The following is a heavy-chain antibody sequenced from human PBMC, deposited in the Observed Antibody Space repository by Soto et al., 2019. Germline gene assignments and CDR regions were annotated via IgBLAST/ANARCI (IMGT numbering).Heavy chain of an antibody. CDR2: IYYSGST. V-gene: IGHV4-31*03. CDR3: ARKNQSYSSWYHYNTRGWLDP. Sequence: PSETLSLTCTVSGGSISSGGYYWSWIRQHPGKGLEWIGYIYYSGSTYYNPSLKSRVIISVDTSKNQFSLKLSSVTAADTAVYYCARKNQSYSSWYHYNTRGWLDPWGQGPLVTVSS. CDR1: GGSISSGGYY. D-gene: IGHD6-13*01. J-gene: IGHJ5*02.